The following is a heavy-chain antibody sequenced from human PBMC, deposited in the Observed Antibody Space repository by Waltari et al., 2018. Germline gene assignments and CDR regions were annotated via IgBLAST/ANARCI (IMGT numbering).Heavy chain of an antibody. Sequence: QVQLVQSGAEVKKPGSSVKVSCKASGGTFSSYAISWVRQAPGQGLEWMGGIIPILGTATYAQKFQGRVTITADESTSTAYMELSSLRSEDTAVYYCRAVVPAAKHGPFDYWGQGTLVTVSS. CDR2: IIPILGTA. J-gene: IGHJ4*02. CDR1: GGTFSSYA. D-gene: IGHD2-2*01. V-gene: IGHV1-69*12. CDR3: RAVVPAAKHGPFDY.